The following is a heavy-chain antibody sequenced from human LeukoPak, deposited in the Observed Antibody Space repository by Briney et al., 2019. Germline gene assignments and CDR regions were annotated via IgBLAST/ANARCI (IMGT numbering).Heavy chain of an antibody. CDR3: ARGLGGSYSDY. CDR2: INHSGST. J-gene: IGHJ4*02. CDR1: GGSFSGYY. V-gene: IGHV4-34*01. D-gene: IGHD1-26*01. Sequence: SETLSLTCAVYGGSFSGYYWSWIRQPPGKGLEWIGEINHSGSTNYNPSLKSRVTISVDTSKNQFSLKRSSGTAAETAVYYCARGLGGSYSDYWGQGTLVTVSS.